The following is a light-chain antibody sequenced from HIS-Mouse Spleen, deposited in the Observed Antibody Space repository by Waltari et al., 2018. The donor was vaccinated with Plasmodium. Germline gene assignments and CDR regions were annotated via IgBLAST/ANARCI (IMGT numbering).Light chain of an antibody. J-gene: IGLJ1*01. Sequence: QSALTQPASVSGSPGQSITISCTGTSSDVRSYNLVSWYQQHPGKAPQLMIYEGSKRPSGVSNRFSGSKSGNTASLTISGLQAEDEADYYCCSYAGSSTYVFGTGTKVTVL. V-gene: IGLV2-23*01. CDR1: SSDVRSYNL. CDR2: EGS. CDR3: CSYAGSSTYV.